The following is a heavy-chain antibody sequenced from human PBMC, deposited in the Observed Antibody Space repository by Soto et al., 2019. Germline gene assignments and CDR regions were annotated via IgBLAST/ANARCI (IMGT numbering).Heavy chain of an antibody. CDR1: GFTFSSYA. J-gene: IGHJ4*02. Sequence: GGALRLTCAASGFTFSSYAMSWVRQAPGKGLEWVSAISGSGGSTYYADSVKGRFTISRDNSKNTLYLQMNSLRAEDTAVYYCAKAELTGTQYYFDYWGQGTLVTVSS. CDR2: ISGSGGST. V-gene: IGHV3-23*01. D-gene: IGHD1-20*01. CDR3: AKAELTGTQYYFDY.